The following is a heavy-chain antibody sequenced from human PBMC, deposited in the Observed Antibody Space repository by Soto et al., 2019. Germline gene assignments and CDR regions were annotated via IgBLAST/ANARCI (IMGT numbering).Heavy chain of an antibody. J-gene: IGHJ4*02. CDR3: AREGYSYGTPYYFDY. V-gene: IGHV4-61*01. CDR2: IYYSGST. CDR1: GGSVSSGSYY. D-gene: IGHD5-18*01. Sequence: SETLSLTCTVSGGSVSSGSYYWSWIRQPPGKGLEWIGYIYYSGSTNYNPSLKSRVTISVDTSKNQFSLKLSSVTAADTAVYYCAREGYSYGTPYYFDYWGQGTLVTVSS.